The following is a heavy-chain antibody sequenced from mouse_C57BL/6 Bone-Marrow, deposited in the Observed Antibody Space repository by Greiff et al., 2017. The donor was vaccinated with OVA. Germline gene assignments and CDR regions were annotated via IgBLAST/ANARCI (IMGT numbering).Heavy chain of an antibody. J-gene: IGHJ3*01. V-gene: IGHV7-1*01. Sequence: EVKLMESGGGLVQSGRSLRLSCATSGFTFSDFYMEWVRQAPGKGLEWIAASRNKANDYTTEYSASVKGRFIVSRDTSQSILYLQMNALRAEDTAIYYCARDALYYYGSSPFAYWGQGTLVTVSA. CDR2: SRNKANDYTT. CDR3: ARDALYYYGSSPFAY. CDR1: GFTFSDFY. D-gene: IGHD1-1*01.